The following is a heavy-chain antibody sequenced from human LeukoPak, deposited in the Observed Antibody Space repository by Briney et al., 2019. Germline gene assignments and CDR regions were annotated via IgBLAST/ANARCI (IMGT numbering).Heavy chain of an antibody. J-gene: IGHJ3*02. Sequence: PSETLSLSCTVSGGSISTYQWSRIRQPPGKGLEWIGYIYYSGSTNYNPSLKSRVTISVDTSKNQFSLKLTSVTAADTAVYYCARDRTTSTRGAFDIWGQGTMVTVSS. D-gene: IGHD1-1*01. V-gene: IGHV4-59*01. CDR3: ARDRTTSTRGAFDI. CDR1: GGSISTYQ. CDR2: IYYSGST.